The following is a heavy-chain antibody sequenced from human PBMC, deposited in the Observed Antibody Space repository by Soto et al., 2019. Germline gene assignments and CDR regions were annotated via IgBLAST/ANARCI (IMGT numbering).Heavy chain of an antibody. Sequence: QVQLQESGPGLVKPSQTLSLTCTVSGGSISIGGYYWSWIRQHPGKGLDWIGYIYYSGSTYYNPSLKRRVTISVDTSKNQFSMKLSSVTAADTAVYYCARDPRSGYDSSGYYYTGAFDIWGQGTMVTVSS. D-gene: IGHD3-22*01. J-gene: IGHJ3*02. CDR1: GGSISIGGYY. CDR3: ARDPRSGYDSSGYYYTGAFDI. V-gene: IGHV4-31*03. CDR2: IYYSGST.